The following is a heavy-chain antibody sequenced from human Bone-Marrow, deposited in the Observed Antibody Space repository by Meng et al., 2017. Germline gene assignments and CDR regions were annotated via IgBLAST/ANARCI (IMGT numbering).Heavy chain of an antibody. Sequence: GGSLRLSCAASGFTFSNAWMSWVRQAPGKGLEWVGRIKSKTDGGTTDYAAPVKGRFTISRDDSKNTLYLQMNSLKTEDTAVYYCARDGGYLNPVAAGENWFDPWGQGTLVTVSS. CDR1: GFTFSNAW. D-gene: IGHD2-15*01. J-gene: IGHJ5*02. CDR2: IKSKTDGGTT. V-gene: IGHV3-15*01. CDR3: ARDGGYLNPVAAGENWFDP.